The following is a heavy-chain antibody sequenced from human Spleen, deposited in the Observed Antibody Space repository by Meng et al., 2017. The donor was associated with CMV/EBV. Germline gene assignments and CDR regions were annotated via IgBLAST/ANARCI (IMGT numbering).Heavy chain of an antibody. Sequence: GSLRLSCAVYGGSFSGYYWSWIRQPPGKGLEWIGEINHSGSTNYNPSLKSRVTISVDTSKNQFSLKLSSVTAADTAVYYCARTIAAAVNDYWGQGTLVTVSS. CDR3: ARTIAAAVNDY. V-gene: IGHV4-34*01. CDR2: INHSGST. CDR1: GGSFSGYY. J-gene: IGHJ4*02. D-gene: IGHD6-13*01.